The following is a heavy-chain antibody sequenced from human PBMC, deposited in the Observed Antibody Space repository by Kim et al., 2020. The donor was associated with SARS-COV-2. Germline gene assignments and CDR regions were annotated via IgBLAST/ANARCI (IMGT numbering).Heavy chain of an antibody. Sequence: SETLSLTCAVSGGSISSSNWWSWVRQPPGKGLEWIGEIYHSGSTNYNPSLKSRVTISVDKSKNQFSLKLSSVTAADTAVYYCARDAPMASGYDLFYYYYGMDVWGQGTTVTVSS. D-gene: IGHD5-12*01. CDR3: ARDAPMASGYDLFYYYYGMDV. V-gene: IGHV4-4*02. CDR2: IYHSGST. CDR1: GGSISSSNW. J-gene: IGHJ6*02.